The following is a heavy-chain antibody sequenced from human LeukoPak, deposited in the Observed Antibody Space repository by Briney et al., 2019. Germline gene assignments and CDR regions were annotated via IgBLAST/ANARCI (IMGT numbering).Heavy chain of an antibody. Sequence: SETLFLTCTVSGGSINSNYWSWIRQPAGKGLERIGRINNSRNINYNPSLKSRATMSVDASKNQFSLKLSSVTAADTAIYYCARSRPVHCSIISCYGLDPFAYWGQGTLVTVSS. CDR2: INNSRNI. D-gene: IGHD2-2*01. J-gene: IGHJ4*02. CDR1: GGSINSNY. CDR3: ARSRPVHCSIISCYGLDPFAY. V-gene: IGHV4-4*07.